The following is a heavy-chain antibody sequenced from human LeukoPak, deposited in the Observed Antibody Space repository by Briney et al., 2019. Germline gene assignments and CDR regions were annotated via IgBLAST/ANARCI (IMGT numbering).Heavy chain of an antibody. CDR2: IIPIVGTT. D-gene: IGHD3-22*01. CDR3: ARGGYYYDSSGYSHLPDY. J-gene: IGHJ4*02. V-gene: IGHV1-69*13. CDR1: GGTFSSYA. Sequence: SVKVFCKASGGTFSSYAFSWVRQAPGQGLEWMGGIIPIVGTTNYAQMFQGRVTITADESTSTAYMELSSLRSEDTAVYYCARGGYYYDSSGYSHLPDYWGQGTLVTVSA.